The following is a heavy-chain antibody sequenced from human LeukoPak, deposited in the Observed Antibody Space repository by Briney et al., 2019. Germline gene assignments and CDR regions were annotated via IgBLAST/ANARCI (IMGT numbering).Heavy chain of an antibody. Sequence: SETLSLTCTVSGGSISSYYWSWIRQPAGKGLEWIGRIYTSGSTNYNPSPKSRVTISVDTSKNQFSLKLSSVTAADTAVYYCARLIKRVRGVIMGIPRRLDYWGQGTLVTVSS. J-gene: IGHJ4*02. V-gene: IGHV4-4*07. CDR3: ARLIKRVRGVIMGIPRRLDY. D-gene: IGHD3-10*01. CDR2: IYTSGST. CDR1: GGSISSYY.